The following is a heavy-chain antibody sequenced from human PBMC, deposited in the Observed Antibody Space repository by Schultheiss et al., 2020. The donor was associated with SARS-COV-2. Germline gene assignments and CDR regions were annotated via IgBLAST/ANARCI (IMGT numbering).Heavy chain of an antibody. CDR2: IWYDGSNK. J-gene: IGHJ4*02. CDR3: ARDRGGDPPYDY. CDR1: GFIFSTSA. D-gene: IGHD4-17*01. V-gene: IGHV3-33*08. Sequence: GGSLRLSCAASGFIFSTSAMTWVRQLPGKRLEWVAVIWYDGSNKYYADSVKGRFTISRDNSKNTLYLQMNSLRAEDTAVYYCARDRGGDPPYDYWGQGTLVTVSS.